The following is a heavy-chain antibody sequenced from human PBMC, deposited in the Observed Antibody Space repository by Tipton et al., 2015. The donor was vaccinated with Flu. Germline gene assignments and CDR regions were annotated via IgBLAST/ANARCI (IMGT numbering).Heavy chain of an antibody. J-gene: IGHJ4*02. CDR2: ILSKTDGGTT. CDR1: GFTFSSYA. V-gene: IGHV3-15*01. CDR3: ISDVGVLRYAG. Sequence: GSLRLSCVASGFTFSSYAMSWVRQAPGKGLEWVGRILSKTDGGTTDYAAPVKGRFTISRDDSKNTVYLQMSSLKTEDTAMYYCISDVGVLRYAGWGQGTLVTVSS. D-gene: IGHD3-9*01.